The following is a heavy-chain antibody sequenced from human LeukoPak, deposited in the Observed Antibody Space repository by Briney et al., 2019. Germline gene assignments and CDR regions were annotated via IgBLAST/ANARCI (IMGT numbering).Heavy chain of an antibody. CDR2: IRSKANSYAT. V-gene: IGHV3-73*01. J-gene: IGHJ4*02. D-gene: IGHD1-26*01. CDR3: AARSSGNPYF. Sequence: GGSLRLSCAASGSTFSGSAMHWVRQASGKGLEWVGRIRSKANSYATAYAASVKGRFTISRDDSKNTAYLQMNSLKTEDTAVYYCAARSSGNPYFWGQGTLVTVSS. CDR1: GSTFSGSA.